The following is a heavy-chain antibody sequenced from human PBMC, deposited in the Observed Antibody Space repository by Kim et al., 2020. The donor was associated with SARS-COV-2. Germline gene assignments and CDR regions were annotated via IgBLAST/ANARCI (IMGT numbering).Heavy chain of an antibody. CDR3: ASVEMATDPGVFDY. CDR2: ISYDGSNK. V-gene: IGHV3-30*03. D-gene: IGHD5-12*01. CDR1: GFTFSSYG. Sequence: GGSLRLSCAASGFTFSSYGMHWVRQAPGKGLEWVAVISYDGSNKYYADSVKGRFTISRDNSKNTLYLQMNSLRAEDTAVYYCASVEMATDPGVFDYWGQGTLVTVSS. J-gene: IGHJ4*02.